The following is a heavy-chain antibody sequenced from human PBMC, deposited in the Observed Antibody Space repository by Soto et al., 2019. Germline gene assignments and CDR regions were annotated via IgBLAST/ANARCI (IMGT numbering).Heavy chain of an antibody. D-gene: IGHD3-3*01. CDR2: IRTDGGEK. CDR1: GFTFTKSW. J-gene: IGHJ4*02. Sequence: EVQLVQSGGGLVQPGGSLRLSCAASGFTFTKSWMAWVRQAPGKGLEWVAYIRTDGGEKYYVDSMKGRIAISRDNAKNSLYLQVNSLRVEDTAMYYCAREDHYDTYDYWGQGTLVTVS. V-gene: IGHV3-7*01. CDR3: AREDHYDTYDY.